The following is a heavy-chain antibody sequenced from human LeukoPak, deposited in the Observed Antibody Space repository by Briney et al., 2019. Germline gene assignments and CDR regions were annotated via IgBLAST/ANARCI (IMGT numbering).Heavy chain of an antibody. CDR2: IYHNGDT. J-gene: IGHJ4*02. D-gene: IGHD1-7*01. Sequence: SETLSLTCTVSGYSISIGYYWGWIRQPPGKGLEYIGNIYHNGDTYYNPSLKSRVTISVDTPKNEFSLRLTSLTAADTAVYYCARDTIGNYISDYWGQGTLVTVSS. CDR1: GYSISIGYY. CDR3: ARDTIGNYISDY. V-gene: IGHV4-38-2*02.